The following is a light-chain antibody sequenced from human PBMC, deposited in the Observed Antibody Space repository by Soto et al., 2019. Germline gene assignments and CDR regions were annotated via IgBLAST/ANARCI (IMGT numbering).Light chain of an antibody. V-gene: IGLV3-1*01. CDR3: QAWDRSTVV. J-gene: IGLJ2*01. CDR2: QDT. Sequence: SYELTQPPSVSVSPGQTASITCSGDKLGTKYACWYQQKPGQSPVLVIYQDTKRPSGIPERFAGSNSGNTATLTISGTQAMDEADYYCQAWDRSTVVFGGGTTPTV. CDR1: KLGTKY.